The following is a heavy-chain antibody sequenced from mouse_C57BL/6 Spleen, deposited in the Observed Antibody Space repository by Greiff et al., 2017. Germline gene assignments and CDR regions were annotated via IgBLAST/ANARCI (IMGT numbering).Heavy chain of an antibody. D-gene: IGHD1-1*01. Sequence: QVQLQQSGAELVRPGASVTLSCKASGYTFTDYEIHWVKQTPVHGLEWIGAIDPETGGTAYNQKFKGKAILTADKSSSTAYMELRSLTSEDSAVYYCTREDTTVFYFDYWGQGTTLTVSS. J-gene: IGHJ2*01. CDR2: IDPETGGT. CDR1: GYTFTDYE. CDR3: TREDTTVFYFDY. V-gene: IGHV1-15*01.